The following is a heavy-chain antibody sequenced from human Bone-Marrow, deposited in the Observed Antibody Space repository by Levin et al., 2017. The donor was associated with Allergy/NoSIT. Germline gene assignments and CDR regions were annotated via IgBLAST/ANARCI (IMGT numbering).Heavy chain of an antibody. CDR3: ARELADTALVLDGAFAM. CDR1: GYTFTKYG. CDR2: ISTYNGDT. J-gene: IGHJ3*02. D-gene: IGHD5-18*01. V-gene: IGHV1-18*01. Sequence: PAASVKVSCKASGYTFTKYGLTWVRQAPGQGLEWLGWISTYNGDTITAQKFQGRVTLTTDTSTSTAYMELRSLRSDDSAMYYCARELADTALVLDGAFAMWGQGTRVTVSS.